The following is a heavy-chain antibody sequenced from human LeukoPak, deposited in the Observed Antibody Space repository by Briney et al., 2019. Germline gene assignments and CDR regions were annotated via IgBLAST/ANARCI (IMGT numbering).Heavy chain of an antibody. V-gene: IGHV1-69*13. CDR3: ARSWAVQNTFYYLDD. CDR1: GYTFTTYG. J-gene: IGHJ4*02. CDR2: IVPVFETI. D-gene: IGHD1-1*01. Sequence: ASVKVSCKASGYTFTTYGISWVRQAPGQGLEWMGGIVPVFETIDYAQKFQGRVTLSADDSTTTAYMELNSLRSEDTAVYYCARSWAVQNTFYYLDDWGQGTLVTVSS.